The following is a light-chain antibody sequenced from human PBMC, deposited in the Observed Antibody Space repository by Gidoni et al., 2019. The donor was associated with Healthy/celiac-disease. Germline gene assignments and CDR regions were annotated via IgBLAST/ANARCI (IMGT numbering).Light chain of an antibody. CDR1: QSVSSN. J-gene: IGKJ4*01. CDR2: GAS. Sequence: EKVTTQSPATRSVSPGERATLSCSASQSVSSNLAWYQQKPGQAPRLLIYGASTRATGIPARFSGSGSGTEFTFTISSLQSEDFAVYYCQQYNNWTPLTFGGGTKVEIK. CDR3: QQYNNWTPLT. V-gene: IGKV3-15*01.